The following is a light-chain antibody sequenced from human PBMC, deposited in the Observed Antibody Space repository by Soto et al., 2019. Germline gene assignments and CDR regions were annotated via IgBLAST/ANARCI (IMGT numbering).Light chain of an antibody. Sequence: QAVVTQPPSVSAAPGQTVTISCSGSSSNIGNNDVSWYQQFPGTAPKLLIYDNYKRPSGIPDRFSGSKSGTSATLGISGLQTWDEADYYCGTWDSSLRGVFGGGTKVTVL. CDR3: GTWDSSLRGV. J-gene: IGLJ2*01. CDR1: SSNIGNND. V-gene: IGLV1-51*01. CDR2: DNY.